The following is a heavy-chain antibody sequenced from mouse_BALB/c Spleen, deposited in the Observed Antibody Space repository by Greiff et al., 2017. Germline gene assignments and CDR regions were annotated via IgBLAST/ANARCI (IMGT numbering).Heavy chain of an antibody. J-gene: IGHJ3*01. D-gene: IGHD2-5*01. Sequence: EVKLMESGPGLVKPSQSLSLTCTVTGYSITSDYAWNWIRQFPGNKLEWMGYISYSGSTSYNPSLKSRISITRDTSKNQFFLQLNSVTTEDTATFYCARSRSYSNYPFAYWGQGTLVTVSA. CDR1: GYSITSDYA. CDR2: ISYSGST. V-gene: IGHV3-2*02. CDR3: ARSRSYSNYPFAY.